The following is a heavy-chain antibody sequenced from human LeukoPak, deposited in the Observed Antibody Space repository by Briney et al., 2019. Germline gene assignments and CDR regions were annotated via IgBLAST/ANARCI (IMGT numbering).Heavy chain of an antibody. Sequence: SRTLSLTCAISGDSVSSNSAAWNWIRQSPSRGLEWLGRTYYRSKWYNDYAVSVKSRITINPDTSKNQFSLQLNSVTPEDTAVYYCARSRLGYCSGGSCPYYFDYWGQGTLVTVSS. CDR2: TYYRSKWYN. CDR3: ARSRLGYCSGGSCPYYFDY. D-gene: IGHD2-15*01. V-gene: IGHV6-1*01. CDR1: GDSVSSNSAA. J-gene: IGHJ4*02.